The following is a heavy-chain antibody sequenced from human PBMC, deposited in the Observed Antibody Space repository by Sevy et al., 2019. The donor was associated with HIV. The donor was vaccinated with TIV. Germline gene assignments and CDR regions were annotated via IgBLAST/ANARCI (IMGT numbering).Heavy chain of an antibody. CDR2: ISGSGGST. CDR3: AKEFYDSSGYYDAFDI. D-gene: IGHD3-22*01. Sequence: GGSLSLSCAASGFTFSSYAMSWVRQAPGKGLEWVSAISGSGGSTYYADSVKGRFTISRDNSKNTLYLQMNSLRAEDTAVYYCAKEFYDSSGYYDAFDIWGQGTMVTVSS. CDR1: GFTFSSYA. J-gene: IGHJ3*02. V-gene: IGHV3-23*01.